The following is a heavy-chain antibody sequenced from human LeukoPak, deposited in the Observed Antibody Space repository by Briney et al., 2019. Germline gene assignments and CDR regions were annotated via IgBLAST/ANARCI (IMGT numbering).Heavy chain of an antibody. D-gene: IGHD3-22*01. V-gene: IGHV4-4*07. CDR3: ARGIGTSYDSSRDAFDI. CDR1: GFTFSSYA. CDR2: IYSPGTN. Sequence: GSLRLSCAASGFTFSSYAMSWIRQPAGKGLEWIGRIYSPGTNYNYNPSVKSRVTISIDTSKNQFSLKLTSVTAADTAVYYCARGIGTSYDSSRDAFDIWGQGTMVTVSS. J-gene: IGHJ3*02.